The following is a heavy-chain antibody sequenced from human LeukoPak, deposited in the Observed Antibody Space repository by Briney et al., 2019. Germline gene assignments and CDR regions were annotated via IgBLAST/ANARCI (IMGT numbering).Heavy chain of an antibody. V-gene: IGHV5-51*01. J-gene: IGHJ4*02. CDR3: ARLSDRNWGHPPDY. D-gene: IGHD7-27*01. Sequence: GEALKISCKGSGYSFTSYLNGLGRQIPGKSLEGMGIIYPGDSDTRYSPSFQGQVTISADKSISTAYLQWSSLKASDTAMYYCARLSDRNWGHPPDYWGQGTLVTVSS. CDR1: GYSFTSYL. CDR2: IYPGDSDT.